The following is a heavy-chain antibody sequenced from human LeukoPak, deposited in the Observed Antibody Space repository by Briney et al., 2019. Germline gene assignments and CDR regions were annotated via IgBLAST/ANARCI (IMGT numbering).Heavy chain of an antibody. CDR3: ARQPHQQWLVYFDY. V-gene: IGHV4-4*07. D-gene: IGHD6-19*01. CDR1: GGSISSYY. J-gene: IGHJ4*02. Sequence: PSETLSLNCTVSGGSISSYYWSWLRQPAGQGLEWIGRIDTSGSTNYNPSLKSRVTMSVDTSKNQFSLKLSSVTAADTAVYYCARQPHQQWLVYFDYWGQGTLVTVSS. CDR2: IDTSGST.